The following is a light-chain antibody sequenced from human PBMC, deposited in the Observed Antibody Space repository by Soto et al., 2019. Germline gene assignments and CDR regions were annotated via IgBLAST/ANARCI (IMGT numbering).Light chain of an antibody. V-gene: IGKV1-5*03. J-gene: IGKJ2*01. Sequence: DIQMTQSPSTLSASVGDRVTITCRASQSISSWLAWYQQKPGKAPKLLIYKASSLESGVPSRFSGSGPGTEFTLTISSLQPDDFATYYCQQYNSCSPYTFGQGTKLEIK. CDR1: QSISSW. CDR2: KAS. CDR3: QQYNSCSPYT.